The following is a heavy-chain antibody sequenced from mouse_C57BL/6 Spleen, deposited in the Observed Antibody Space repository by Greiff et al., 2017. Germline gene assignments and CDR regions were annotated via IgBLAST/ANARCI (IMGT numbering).Heavy chain of an antibody. J-gene: IGHJ1*03. CDR2: ISNKANGYTS. CDR3: GGLLGDWSFDV. CDR1: GFTFTDYY. Sequence: EVHLVESGGGLVQPGGSLSLSCAASGFTFTDYYMSWVRQPPGKALEWFGFISNKANGYTSEYSASVKGRVTISRDNSQSFLYLQMNALRDEDSATYYCGGLLGDWSFDVWGTGTTVTVSS. D-gene: IGHD2-3*01. V-gene: IGHV7-3*01.